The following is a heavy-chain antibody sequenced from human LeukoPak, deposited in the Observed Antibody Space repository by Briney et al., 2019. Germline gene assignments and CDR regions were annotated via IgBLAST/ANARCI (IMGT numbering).Heavy chain of an antibody. Sequence: GGSLRLSCAASGFTFSSYGMHWVRQAPGKGLEWVAVIWYDGSNKYYADSVKGRFTISRDNSKNTLYLQMNSLRAEDTAVYYCARAVTTGTTSGPRYYYYGMDVWGQGTTVIVSS. CDR3: ARAVTTGTTSGPRYYYYGMDV. D-gene: IGHD1-1*01. CDR2: IWYDGSNK. CDR1: GFTFSSYG. V-gene: IGHV3-33*01. J-gene: IGHJ6*02.